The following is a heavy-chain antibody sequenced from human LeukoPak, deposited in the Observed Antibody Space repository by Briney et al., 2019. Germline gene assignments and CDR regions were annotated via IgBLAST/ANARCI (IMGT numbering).Heavy chain of an antibody. Sequence: PGGSLRLSCAASGFTVSSNYMSWVRQAPGKGLEWVSVIYSGGSTYYADSVKGRFTISRDNSKNTLYLQMNSLRAEDTAVYYCASLVWGPGYYYDNSGYYESWGQGTLVTVSS. V-gene: IGHV3-66*02. CDR2: IYSGGST. CDR3: ASLVWGPGYYYDNSGYYES. CDR1: GFTVSSNY. D-gene: IGHD3-22*01. J-gene: IGHJ5*02.